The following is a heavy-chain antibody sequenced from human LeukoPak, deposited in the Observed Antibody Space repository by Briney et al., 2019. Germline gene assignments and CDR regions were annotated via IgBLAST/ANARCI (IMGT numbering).Heavy chain of an antibody. D-gene: IGHD6-6*01. V-gene: IGHV3-53*01. J-gene: IGHJ4*02. CDR1: GFTFSSYA. CDR2: IYSGGST. Sequence: GGSLRLSCAASGFTFSSYAMSWVRQAPGKGPEWVSVIYSGGSTYYADSVKGRFTISRDNSKNTLYLQMNSLRAEDTAVYYCAILAAYSSSSGYWGQGTLVTVSS. CDR3: AILAAYSSSSGY.